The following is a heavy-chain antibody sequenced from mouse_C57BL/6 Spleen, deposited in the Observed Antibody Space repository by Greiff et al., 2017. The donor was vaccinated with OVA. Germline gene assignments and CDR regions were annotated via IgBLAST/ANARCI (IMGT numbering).Heavy chain of an antibody. D-gene: IGHD3-2*02. CDR1: GYTFTDYE. V-gene: IGHV1-15*01. J-gene: IGHJ3*01. CDR3: TETGGQLRPWFAY. Sequence: VQLQQSGAELVRPGASVTLSCKASGYTFTDYEMHWVKQTPVHGLEWIGAIDPETGGTAYNQKFKGEAILTADKSSSTAYMELRSLTSEDSAGYYCTETGGQLRPWFAYWGQGTLVTVSA. CDR2: IDPETGGT.